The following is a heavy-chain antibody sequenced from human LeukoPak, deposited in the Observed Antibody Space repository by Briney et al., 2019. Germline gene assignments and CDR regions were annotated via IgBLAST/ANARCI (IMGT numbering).Heavy chain of an antibody. Sequence: SGGSLRLSCAASGFTFDDYAMHWVRQAPGKGLEWVSGISWNSGSIGYADSVKGRFTISRDNAKNSLYLQMNSLRAEDTAMFYCATSMAQDVDAFHIWGQGTMVTVSS. V-gene: IGHV3-9*01. CDR1: GFTFDDYA. CDR2: ISWNSGSI. D-gene: IGHD2-8*01. CDR3: ATSMAQDVDAFHI. J-gene: IGHJ3*02.